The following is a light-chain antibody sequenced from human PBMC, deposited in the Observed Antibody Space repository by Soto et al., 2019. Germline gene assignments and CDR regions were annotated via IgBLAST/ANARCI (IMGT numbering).Light chain of an antibody. V-gene: IGKV1-33*01. Sequence: DIQMTQSPSSVSASVGDRVTITCQASQDISNYLNWYQQKLGKAPKLLIYDASNLETGVPSRFSGSGYGTEFTLTISSLQPDDFANYYCQQYSTYTPRTFGQGTKVDIK. CDR3: QQYSTYTPRT. J-gene: IGKJ1*01. CDR2: DAS. CDR1: QDISNY.